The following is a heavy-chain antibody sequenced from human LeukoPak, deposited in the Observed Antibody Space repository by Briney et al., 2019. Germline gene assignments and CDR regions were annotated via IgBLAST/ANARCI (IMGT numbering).Heavy chain of an antibody. D-gene: IGHD3-16*01. V-gene: IGHV3-30-3*01. Sequence: GGSLRLSCADSGFTFSSYAMHWVRQAPGKGLEWVAVISYDGSNKNYVDSVKGRFTISRDNSKNTLYLQMNSLRAEDTAVYYCARDLVGGGFDYWGQGTLVTVSS. CDR3: ARDLVGGGFDY. J-gene: IGHJ4*02. CDR1: GFTFSSYA. CDR2: ISYDGSNK.